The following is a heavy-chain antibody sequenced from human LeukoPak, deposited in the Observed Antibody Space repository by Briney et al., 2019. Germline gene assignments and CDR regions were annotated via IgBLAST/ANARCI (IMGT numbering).Heavy chain of an antibody. V-gene: IGHV3-53*01. CDR1: GFTVSSNY. CDR3: ARGLDFWSGYPGVGYFDY. J-gene: IGHJ4*02. CDR2: IYSGGST. Sequence: GGSLRLSCAASGFTVSSNYMSWVRQAPGKGLEWVSVIYSGGSTYYADSVKGRFTISRDNSKNTLYLQMNSLRAEDTAVYYCARGLDFWSGYPGVGYFDYWGQGTLVTVSS. D-gene: IGHD3-3*01.